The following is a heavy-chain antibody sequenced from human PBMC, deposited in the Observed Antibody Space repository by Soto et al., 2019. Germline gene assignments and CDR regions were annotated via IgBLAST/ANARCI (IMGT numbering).Heavy chain of an antibody. Sequence: XAVKVSCNASGYPFTSYAVHWVRQAPGQRLEWMGWINAGNGNTKYSQKFQGRVTITRDTSASTAYMELSSLRSEDTAVYYCARDLHFWSGYYKAGGWFDPWGQGTLVTV. CDR1: GYPFTSYA. J-gene: IGHJ5*02. CDR2: INAGNGNT. CDR3: ARDLHFWSGYYKAGGWFDP. D-gene: IGHD3-3*02. V-gene: IGHV1-3*01.